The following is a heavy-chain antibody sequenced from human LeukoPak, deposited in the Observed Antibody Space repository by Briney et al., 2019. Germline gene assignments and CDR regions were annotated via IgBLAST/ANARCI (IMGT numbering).Heavy chain of an antibody. D-gene: IGHD5-24*01. Sequence: ASVKVSCKASGGTFSSYAISWVRQAPGQGLEWMGGIIPIFGTANYAQKFQGRVTITADESTSTAYMELSSLRSEDTAVYYCAREGGRDGYNLDYYGTDVWGQGTTVTVSS. V-gene: IGHV1-69*13. CDR2: IIPIFGTA. J-gene: IGHJ6*02. CDR3: AREGGRDGYNLDYYGTDV. CDR1: GGTFSSYA.